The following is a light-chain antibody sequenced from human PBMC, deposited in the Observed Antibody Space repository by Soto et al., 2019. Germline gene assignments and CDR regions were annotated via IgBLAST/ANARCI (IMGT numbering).Light chain of an antibody. CDR1: QSVSSN. V-gene: IGKV3-15*01. J-gene: IGKJ1*01. CDR2: GAS. Sequence: EIVMTQSPATLSVSPGERATLSCRASQSVSSNLAWYQQKPGQAARLLIYGASTRATGIPARFNGSGSGTEFTLTISSLQSEDFAVYYCHQYNNWPPWTFGQGTKVEVK. CDR3: HQYNNWPPWT.